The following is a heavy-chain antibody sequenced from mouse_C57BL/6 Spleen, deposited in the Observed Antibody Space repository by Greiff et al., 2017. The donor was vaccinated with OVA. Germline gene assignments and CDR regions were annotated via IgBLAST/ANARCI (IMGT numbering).Heavy chain of an antibody. V-gene: IGHV1-82*01. CDR3: ARDDYEGWYFDV. D-gene: IGHD2-4*01. J-gene: IGHJ1*03. CDR2: IYPGAGDT. CDR1: GYAFSSSW. Sequence: VQLQESGPELVKPGASVKISCKASGYAFSSSWMNWVKQRPGKGLEWIGRIYPGAGDTNYNGKFKGKATLTADKSSSTAYMQLSSLTSEDSAVYFCARDDYEGWYFDVWGTGTTVTVSS.